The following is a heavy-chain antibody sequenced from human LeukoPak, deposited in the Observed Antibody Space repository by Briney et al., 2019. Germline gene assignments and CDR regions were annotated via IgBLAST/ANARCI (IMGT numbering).Heavy chain of an antibody. Sequence: GGSLRLSCAASGFTFSSYGMHWVRQAPGKGLEWVAVIWYDGSNKYYADSVKGRFTISRDNSKNTLYLQMNSLRAEDTAVYYCARDSGSYRDFDYWGQGTLVTVSS. D-gene: IGHD1-26*01. CDR1: GFTFSSYG. CDR3: ARDSGSYRDFDY. V-gene: IGHV3-33*01. CDR2: IWYDGSNK. J-gene: IGHJ4*02.